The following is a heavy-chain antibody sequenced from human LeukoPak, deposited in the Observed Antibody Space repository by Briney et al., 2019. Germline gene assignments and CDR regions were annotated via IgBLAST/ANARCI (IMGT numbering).Heavy chain of an antibody. Sequence: AGSLRLSCAASGFTFSTYAMTWVRQAPGKGLEWVQGINSNGDEIYYADSVRGRFTISKYNSNNALYLQMDSLRAEDTAVYYCANWIGSSSRDYWGQGTLVTVSS. D-gene: IGHD6-6*01. CDR1: GFTFSTYA. CDR2: INSNGDEI. CDR3: ANWIGSSSRDY. V-gene: IGHV3-23*01. J-gene: IGHJ4*02.